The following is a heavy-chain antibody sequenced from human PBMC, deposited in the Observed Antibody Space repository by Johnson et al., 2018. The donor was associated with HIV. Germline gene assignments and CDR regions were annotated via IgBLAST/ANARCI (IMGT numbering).Heavy chain of an antibody. D-gene: IGHD2-8*01. CDR1: GFTFSSNY. V-gene: IGHV3-66*01. Sequence: VQLVESGGGLVQPGGSLRLSCAASGFTFSSNYMSWVRQAPGKGLEWVSVIYSGGSTFYADSVKGRFTISRDNSKNTLYLQMNSLRTEDTAVYYCARSVNAGRPFDIWGQGTLVTVSS. CDR3: ARSVNAGRPFDI. J-gene: IGHJ3*02. CDR2: IYSGGST.